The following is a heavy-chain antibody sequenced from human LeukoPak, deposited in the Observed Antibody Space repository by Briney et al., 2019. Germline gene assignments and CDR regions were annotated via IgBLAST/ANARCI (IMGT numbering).Heavy chain of an antibody. CDR1: GGSISTSSYY. CDR3: ARETPPTYSSSDGY. D-gene: IGHD6-6*01. J-gene: IGHJ4*02. CDR2: IYYSGST. V-gene: IGHV4-39*07. Sequence: SETLSLTCTVSGGSISTSSYYWGWIRQPPGKGLEWIGSIYYSGSTYYNPSLKSRVTISVDRSKNQFSLKLSSVTAADTAVYYCARETPPTYSSSDGYWGQGTLVTVSS.